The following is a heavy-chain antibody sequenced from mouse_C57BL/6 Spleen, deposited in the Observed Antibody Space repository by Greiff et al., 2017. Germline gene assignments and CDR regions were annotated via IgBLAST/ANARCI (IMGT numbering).Heavy chain of an antibody. V-gene: IGHV1-80*01. J-gene: IGHJ4*01. CDR3: ARSITTVVSRNAMGY. CDR2: IYPGDGDT. Sequence: QVQLQQSGAELVKPGASVKLSCKASGYAFSSYWMNWVKQRPGKGLEWIGQIYPGDGDTNYNGKFKGKATLTADKSSSTAYMQLSSLTSEDSAVYFWARSITTVVSRNAMGYWGQGISVTV. CDR1: GYAFSSYW. D-gene: IGHD1-1*01.